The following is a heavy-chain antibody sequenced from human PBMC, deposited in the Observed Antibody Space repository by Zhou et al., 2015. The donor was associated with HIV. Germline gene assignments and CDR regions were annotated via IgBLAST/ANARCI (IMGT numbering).Heavy chain of an antibody. CDR3: ARDKQEVYSGDSYYYYGMDV. Sequence: QVQLVQSGAEVKKPGSSVKVSCKASGGTFSSYAISWVRQAPGQGLEWMGGIIPIFGTANYAQKFQGRVTITADESTSTAYMELSSLRSEDTAVYYCARDKQEVYSGDSYYYYGMDVWGQGTTVTVSS. V-gene: IGHV1-69*01. CDR2: IIPIFGTA. CDR1: GGTFSSYA. D-gene: IGHD4-17*01. J-gene: IGHJ6*02.